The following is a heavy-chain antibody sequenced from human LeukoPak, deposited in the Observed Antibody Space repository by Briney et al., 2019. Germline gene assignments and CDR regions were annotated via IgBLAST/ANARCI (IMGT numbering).Heavy chain of an antibody. D-gene: IGHD5-18*01. J-gene: IGHJ3*02. V-gene: IGHV1-18*01. Sequence: ASVKVSCKASGYTFNTYAITWVRQAPGQGLEWIGWISGYNGNTNNAQKFQDRVTMTTDTSTSTAYMELRSLRSNDTAVYYCARDSPRGYSYSPIWGQGTTVTVSS. CDR3: ARDSPRGYSYSPI. CDR1: GYTFNTYA. CDR2: ISGYNGNT.